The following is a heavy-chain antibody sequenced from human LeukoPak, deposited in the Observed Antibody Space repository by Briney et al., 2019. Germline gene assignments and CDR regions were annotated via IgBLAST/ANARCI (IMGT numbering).Heavy chain of an antibody. D-gene: IGHD6-13*01. J-gene: IGHJ4*02. V-gene: IGHV3-74*01. Sequence: PGGSLRLSCAASGFTFSSYWMHWVRQAPGKGLVWVSRINSDGRSTSYADSVKGRFTLSTDNAKNTLYLQMNSLRAADTAVYYCARGIAAADIDYWGQGTLVTVSS. CDR3: ARGIAAADIDY. CDR2: INSDGRST. CDR1: GFTFSSYW.